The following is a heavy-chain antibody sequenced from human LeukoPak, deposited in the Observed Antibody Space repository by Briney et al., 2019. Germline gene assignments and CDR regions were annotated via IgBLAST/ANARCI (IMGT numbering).Heavy chain of an antibody. CDR3: ARDTTTPGIAAAGTVNWFDP. CDR2: IYHSGST. D-gene: IGHD6-13*01. CDR1: GGSISSSYW. Sequence: PSETLSLTCAVSGGSISSSYWWSWVRQSPGKGLEWIGEIYHSGSTNYSPSLKSRVTISVDKSKNQFSLKLTSVTAADTAVYYCARDTTTPGIAAAGTVNWFDPWGQGTLVTVSS. J-gene: IGHJ5*02. V-gene: IGHV4-4*02.